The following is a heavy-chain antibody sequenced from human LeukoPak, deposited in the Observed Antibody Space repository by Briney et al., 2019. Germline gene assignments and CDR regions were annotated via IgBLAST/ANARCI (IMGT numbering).Heavy chain of an antibody. D-gene: IGHD3-3*01. Sequence: SETQSLTCAVYGGSFSGYYWSWIRQPPGKGLEWIGEINHSGSTNYNPPLKSRVTISVDTSKNQFSLKLSSVTAADTAVYYCAREYYDFWSGYWSSYYYYGMDVWGQGTTVTVSS. CDR3: AREYYDFWSGYWSSYYYYGMDV. CDR1: GGSFSGYY. J-gene: IGHJ6*02. CDR2: INHSGST. V-gene: IGHV4-34*01.